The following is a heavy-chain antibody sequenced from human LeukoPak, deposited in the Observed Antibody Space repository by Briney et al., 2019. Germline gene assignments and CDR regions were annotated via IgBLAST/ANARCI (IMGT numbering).Heavy chain of an antibody. CDR3: ARADRDGYNTD. J-gene: IGHJ4*02. V-gene: IGHV4-30-2*01. Sequence: SETLSLTCTVSGGSISSGGYYWSWIPQPPGKGLEWIGYIYHSGRTYYNPCLKSRVTISVDRSKNQVSLKLSSGTAADTAVYYWARADRDGYNTDWGQGTLVTVSS. D-gene: IGHD5-24*01. CDR2: IYHSGRT. CDR1: GGSISSGGYY.